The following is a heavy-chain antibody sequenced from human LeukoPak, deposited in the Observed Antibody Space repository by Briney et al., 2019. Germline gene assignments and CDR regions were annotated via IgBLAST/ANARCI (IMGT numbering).Heavy chain of an antibody. Sequence: ASVKVSCKASGYTFTSYGISWVRQAPGQGLEWMGWISAYNGNTNHAQKLQGRVTMTTDTSTSTAYMELRSLRSDDTAVYYCARGFNPSGLAYCGGDCYPGDDYYYGMDVWGQGTTVTVSS. J-gene: IGHJ6*02. D-gene: IGHD2-21*02. CDR3: ARGFNPSGLAYCGGDCYPGDDYYYGMDV. V-gene: IGHV1-18*01. CDR1: GYTFTSYG. CDR2: ISAYNGNT.